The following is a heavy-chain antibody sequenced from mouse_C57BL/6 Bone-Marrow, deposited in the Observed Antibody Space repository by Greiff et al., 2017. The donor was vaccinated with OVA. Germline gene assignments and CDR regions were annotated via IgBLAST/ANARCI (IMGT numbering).Heavy chain of an antibody. CDR1: GYTFTSYW. Sequence: QVQLQQPGAELVKPGASVKMPCKASGYTFTSYWITWVKQRPGQGLEWIGDIYPGSGRTNYNEKFKSKATLTVDTSSSTAYMQLSSLTSEDSAVYYCARSGITTVEGDFAMDYWGQGTSVTVSS. CDR3: ARSGITTVEGDFAMDY. CDR2: IYPGSGRT. J-gene: IGHJ4*01. D-gene: IGHD1-1*01. V-gene: IGHV1-55*01.